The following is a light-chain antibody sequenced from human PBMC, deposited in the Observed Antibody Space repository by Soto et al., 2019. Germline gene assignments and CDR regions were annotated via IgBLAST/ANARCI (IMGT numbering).Light chain of an antibody. V-gene: IGKV1-39*01. J-gene: IGKJ2*01. Sequence: DIQMTQSPSSLSASLGDRVTITCRASQSISTYLNWYQQKPGKAPKLLIYAASTLQSGVPSRFSGSGSGTDFTLTISSLQPEDFATYYCQKSYSIRYTFGQGTKLEIK. CDR3: QKSYSIRYT. CDR2: AAS. CDR1: QSISTY.